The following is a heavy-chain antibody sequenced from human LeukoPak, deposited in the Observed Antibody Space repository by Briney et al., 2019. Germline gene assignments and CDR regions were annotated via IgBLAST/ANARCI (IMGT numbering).Heavy chain of an antibody. CDR2: IIPIFGTA. CDR1: GGTFSSYA. Sequence: SVKVSCKASGGTFSSYAISWVRQAPGQGLEWMGGIIPIFGTANYAQKFQGRVTITADESTSTAYMELSSLRSEDTAVYYCARDLVEVVRGVITNTWGVDYWGQGTLVTVSS. V-gene: IGHV1-69*13. D-gene: IGHD3-10*01. J-gene: IGHJ4*02. CDR3: ARDLVEVVRGVITNTWGVDY.